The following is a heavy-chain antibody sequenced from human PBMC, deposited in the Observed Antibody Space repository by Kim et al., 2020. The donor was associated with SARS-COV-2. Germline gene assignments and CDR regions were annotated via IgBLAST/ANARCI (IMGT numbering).Heavy chain of an antibody. CDR2: TYYRSKWNN. V-gene: IGHV6-1*01. Sequence: SQTLSLTCAISGDSVSTNSGSWNWIRQSPSRGFEWLGRTYYRSKWNNDYAVSVRSRITINPDTSKNQFSLQLNSVTSDDTAVYYCARKAHRGMAGTSDVWGQGTTVTVSS. D-gene: IGHD1-20*01. J-gene: IGHJ6*02. CDR3: ARKAHRGMAGTSDV. CDR1: GDSVSTNSGS.